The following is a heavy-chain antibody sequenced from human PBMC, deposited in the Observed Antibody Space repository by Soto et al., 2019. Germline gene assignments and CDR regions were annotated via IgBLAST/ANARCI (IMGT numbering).Heavy chain of an antibody. Sequence: QVQLVQSGAEVRKPGSSVTVSCKASGGTFSNYAISWVRQAPGQGLEWMGGIIPIVGTGSYAQKFQGRVTIYADEPTTTAYMELSSLRFDDTAVYYGARVVILVPTASTHYCYQMDVWGPGTTVTVS. CDR2: IIPIVGTG. J-gene: IGHJ6*02. CDR3: ARVVILVPTASTHYCYQMDV. CDR1: GGTFSNYA. V-gene: IGHV1-69*01. D-gene: IGHD2-2*01.